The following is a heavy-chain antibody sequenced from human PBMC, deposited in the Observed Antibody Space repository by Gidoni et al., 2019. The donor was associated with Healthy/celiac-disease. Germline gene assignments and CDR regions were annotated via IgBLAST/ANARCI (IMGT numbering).Heavy chain of an antibody. CDR3: AAPTLNYYDSRGFDI. D-gene: IGHD3-22*01. CDR1: GFTFTSSA. CDR2: IVVGSGNT. J-gene: IGHJ3*02. Sequence: QMQLVQSGPEVKKPGTSVKVSCKASGFTFTSSAVQWVRQARGQRLEWIGWIVVGSGNTNYAQKFQERVTITRDMSTSTAYMELSSLRSEDTAVYYCAAPTLNYYDSRGFDIWGQGKMVTVSS. V-gene: IGHV1-58*01.